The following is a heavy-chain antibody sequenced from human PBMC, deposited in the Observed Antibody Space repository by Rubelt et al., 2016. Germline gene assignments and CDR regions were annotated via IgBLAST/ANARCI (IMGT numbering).Heavy chain of an antibody. V-gene: IGHV4-34*01. Sequence: QVQLQQWGAGLLKPSETLSLTCAVYGGSFSGYYWSWIRQPPGKGLEWIGEINHSGSTNYNPSLNSRVTISVDTSKNQFSLKLSSVTAADTAVYYCARHSYSSWYFDHWGQGTLVTVSS. J-gene: IGHJ4*02. CDR1: GGSFSGYY. CDR3: ARHSYSSWYFDH. CDR2: INHSGST. D-gene: IGHD1-26*01.